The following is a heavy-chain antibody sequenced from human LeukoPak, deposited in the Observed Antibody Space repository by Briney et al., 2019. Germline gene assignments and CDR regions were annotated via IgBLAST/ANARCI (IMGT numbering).Heavy chain of an antibody. Sequence: PGGSLRLSCAASGFTFTSYAMSWVRQAPGKGLEWVSAISGSGGSTYYGDSVKGRFTISRDNSKNTLYLQMNSLRAEDTAVYYCAXTLYYGSGNAIDYWGQGTXVTVXS. D-gene: IGHD3-10*01. CDR3: AXTLYYGSGNAIDY. J-gene: IGHJ4*02. CDR2: ISGSGGST. V-gene: IGHV3-23*01. CDR1: GFTFTSYA.